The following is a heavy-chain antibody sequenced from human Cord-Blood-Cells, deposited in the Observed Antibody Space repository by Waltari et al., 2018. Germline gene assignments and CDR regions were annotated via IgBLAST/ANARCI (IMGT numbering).Heavy chain of an antibody. V-gene: IGHV1-18*01. CDR2: ISAYNGNT. CDR1: GYTFTSYG. J-gene: IGHJ3*02. CDR3: ARDDNGFWSGDYAFDI. D-gene: IGHD3-3*01. Sequence: QVQLVQSGAEVKKPGASVKVSCKASGYTFTSYGISWVRQAPGQGLEWMGWISAYNGNTNYAQKLQGRGTMTTDTSTSTAYMELRSLRSDDTAVYYCARDDNGFWSGDYAFDIWGQGTMVTVSS.